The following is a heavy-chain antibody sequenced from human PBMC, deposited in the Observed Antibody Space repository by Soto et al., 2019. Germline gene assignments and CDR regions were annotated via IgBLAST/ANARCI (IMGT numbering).Heavy chain of an antibody. V-gene: IGHV1-46*01. D-gene: IGHD2-21*01. CDR1: GYTFINYY. CDR3: ARDLAAGDL. CDR2: INPMSGAT. J-gene: IGHJ4*02. Sequence: QAHLVQSGAEVREPGASVKVSCRTSGYTFINYYIHWVRQAPGHGLEWMAIINPMSGATNYAQKFQGRITLTMDTSTTTVYMEVSSLTSEDTAVYYCARDLAAGDLWGQGTLVPVSS.